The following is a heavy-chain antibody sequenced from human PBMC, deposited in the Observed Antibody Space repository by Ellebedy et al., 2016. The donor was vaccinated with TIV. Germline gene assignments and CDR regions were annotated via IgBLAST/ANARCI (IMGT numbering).Heavy chain of an antibody. CDR2: IKFDEIEA. CDR3: ARDTVEVPSGDCFDL. Sequence: GESLKISCAASGFTFSRYWMSWLRQAPGKGLEYVAHIKFDEIEAYHADSVKGRFVISRDNARKPLYLQMNNLRVGDTAVYYCARDTVEVPSGDCFDLWGQGTTVTVSS. V-gene: IGHV3-7*01. D-gene: IGHD2-2*01. CDR1: GFTFSRYW. J-gene: IGHJ3*01.